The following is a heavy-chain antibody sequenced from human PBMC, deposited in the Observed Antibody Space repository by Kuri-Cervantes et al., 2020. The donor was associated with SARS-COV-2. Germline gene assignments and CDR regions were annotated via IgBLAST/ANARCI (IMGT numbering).Heavy chain of an antibody. V-gene: IGHV3-23*01. D-gene: IGHD4-23*01. Sequence: GGSLRLSCVASGFTFSAYAMSWVRQAPGRGLEWVSGISDSGINTYYPDSVRGRYTISRDNSKNMLYLQMHSLRVEDTAVYYCAKARPSGGYWGQGTLVTVSS. J-gene: IGHJ4*02. CDR3: AKARPSGGY. CDR1: GFTFSAYA. CDR2: ISDSGINT.